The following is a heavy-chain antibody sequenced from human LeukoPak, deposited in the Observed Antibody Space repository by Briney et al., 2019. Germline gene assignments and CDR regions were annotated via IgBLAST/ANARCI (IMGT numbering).Heavy chain of an antibody. V-gene: IGHV3-48*01. D-gene: IGHD3-9*01. J-gene: IGHJ5*02. CDR2: ISSSSSTI. CDR3: AREGYDILTGSFWFDP. CDR1: GFTFSSYG. Sequence: GGSLRLSCAASGFTFSSYGMHWVRQAPGKGLEWVSYISSSSSTIYYADSVKGRFTISRDNAKNSLYLQMNSLRAEDTAVYYCAREGYDILTGSFWFDPWGQGTLVTVSS.